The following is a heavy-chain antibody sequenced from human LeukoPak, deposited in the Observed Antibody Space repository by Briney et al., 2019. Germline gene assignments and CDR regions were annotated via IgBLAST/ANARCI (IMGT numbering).Heavy chain of an antibody. V-gene: IGHV1-8*01. Sequence: ASVKVSCKASGYTFTSYDINWVRQATGQGLEWMGWMNPNSGNTGYAQKFQGRVTMTRNTSISTAYMELSSLRSEDTAVYYCARGVGSWVQLWLNYYYYMDVWGKGTTVTVSS. J-gene: IGHJ6*03. CDR1: GYTFTSYD. CDR3: ARGVGSWVQLWLNYYYYMDV. CDR2: MNPNSGNT. D-gene: IGHD5-18*01.